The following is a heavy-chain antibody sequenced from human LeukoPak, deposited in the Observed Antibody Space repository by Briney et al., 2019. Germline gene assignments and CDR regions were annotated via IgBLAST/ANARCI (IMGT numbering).Heavy chain of an antibody. D-gene: IGHD2-15*01. CDR1: GGSFSGYY. J-gene: IGHJ4*02. V-gene: IGHV4-34*01. CDR3: ARHSASGVSGYFDY. CDR2: INHSGST. Sequence: SETLSLTCAVYGGSFSGYYWSWIRQPPGKGLEWIGEINHSGSTNYNPSLKSRVTISVDTSKNQFSLKLSSVTAADTAVYYCARHSASGVSGYFDYWGQGTLVTVSS.